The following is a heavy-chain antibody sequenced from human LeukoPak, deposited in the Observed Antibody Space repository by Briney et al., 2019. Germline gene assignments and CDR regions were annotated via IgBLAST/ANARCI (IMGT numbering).Heavy chain of an antibody. J-gene: IGHJ3*02. CDR1: GFTFNNYA. D-gene: IGHD1-26*01. Sequence: GGSLRLSCAASGFTFNNYAMSWVRQAPGKGLEWVSAVSAGGVATYYADSVRGRFTISRDNSNKKVFLQMNSLRADDTAVYYCAKAGWYSAKTYATYDDAYDIWGRGTMVAVSS. CDR3: AKAGWYSAKTYATYDDAYDI. V-gene: IGHV3-23*01. CDR2: VSAGGVAT.